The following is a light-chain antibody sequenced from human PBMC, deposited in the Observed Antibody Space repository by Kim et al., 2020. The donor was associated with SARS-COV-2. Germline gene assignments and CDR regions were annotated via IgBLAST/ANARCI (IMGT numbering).Light chain of an antibody. V-gene: IGKV3-11*01. CDR2: DAS. CDR3: QQRSNWPLT. Sequence: LSPGERATHTCRASQRVSSYLAWYQQKPGQAPRLLIYDASTGATGIPARFSGSGSGTDFTLTISSLEPEDFAVYYCQQRSNWPLTFGGGTKVDIK. J-gene: IGKJ4*01. CDR1: QRVSSY.